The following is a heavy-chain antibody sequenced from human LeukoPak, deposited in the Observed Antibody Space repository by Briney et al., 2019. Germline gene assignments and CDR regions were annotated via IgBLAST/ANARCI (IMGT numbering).Heavy chain of an antibody. CDR3: TAGRAYSLLDF. CDR1: GYRFTELS. D-gene: IGHD5-18*01. Sequence: ASVNVSCKVSGYRFTELSRHWVRQAPGKGLEWLGGFDLVHGDTIYAQKFQGRVTMTEDTSTDTSYMELSSLGSEDTAVYFCTAGRAYSLLDFWGQGTLV. J-gene: IGHJ4*02. V-gene: IGHV1-24*01. CDR2: FDLVHGDT.